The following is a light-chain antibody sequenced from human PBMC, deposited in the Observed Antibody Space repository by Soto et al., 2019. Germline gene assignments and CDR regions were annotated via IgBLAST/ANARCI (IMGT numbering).Light chain of an antibody. V-gene: IGLV3-9*01. CDR1: NIGSKN. J-gene: IGLJ2*01. CDR3: QVWDSSLVV. CDR2: RDT. Sequence: SYELTQPLSVSVALGQTARITCGGNNIGSKNVHWYQQKPGQAPVVVIYRDTNRPSGIPERFSGSSSGNTATLTISRAQAGDEADYYCQVWDSSLVVFGGGPKLTVL.